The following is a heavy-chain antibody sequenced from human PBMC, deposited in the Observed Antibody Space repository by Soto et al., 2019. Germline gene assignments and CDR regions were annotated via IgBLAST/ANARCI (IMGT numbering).Heavy chain of an antibody. V-gene: IGHV5-51*01. CDR2: IYPCDSDT. Sequence: ESLKISCKCSEYSFSIHWIAWVLQMPVKGLEWMGTIYPCDSDTRYSPSFEGRVSMSVDESISTAYLQWGSLQASDTAIYYCARGDTYNSYWNFDLWGRGTLVTVSS. CDR3: ARGDTYNSYWNFDL. CDR1: EYSFSIHW. D-gene: IGHD1-1*01. J-gene: IGHJ2*01.